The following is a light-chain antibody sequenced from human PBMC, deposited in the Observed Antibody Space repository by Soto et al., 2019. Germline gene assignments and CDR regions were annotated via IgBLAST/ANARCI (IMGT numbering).Light chain of an antibody. CDR3: QQYGVSPGT. CDR1: QRVSSNF. V-gene: IGKV3-20*01. Sequence: EIVLTQSPGTLSLSPGERATLSCRASQRVSSNFLAWFQQKPGQAPRLLIFGASSRDVDIPDRFSCSGSGTDFTLTISSLEPEDCAVYYCQQYGVSPGTFGQGTQVEIK. J-gene: IGKJ1*01. CDR2: GAS.